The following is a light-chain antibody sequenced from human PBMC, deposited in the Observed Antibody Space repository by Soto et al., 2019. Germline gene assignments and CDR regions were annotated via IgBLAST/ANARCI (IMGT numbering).Light chain of an antibody. CDR3: QQYGGSPRT. J-gene: IGKJ1*01. V-gene: IGKV3-20*01. Sequence: EIVLTQSPGTLSLSPGERATLSCRASQSISSFYLAWYQQTPGQAPRLLICDASSRAAGIPDRFSGGGSGTDFTLTISRLEPEDFGVYYCQQYGGSPRTFGQGTKVEIK. CDR2: DAS. CDR1: QSISSFY.